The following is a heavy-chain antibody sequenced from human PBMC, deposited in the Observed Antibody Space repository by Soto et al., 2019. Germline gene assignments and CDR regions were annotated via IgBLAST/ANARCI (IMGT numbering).Heavy chain of an antibody. J-gene: IGHJ5*02. CDR1: GGSISSYY. CDR2: IYYSGIT. V-gene: IGHV4-59*01. Sequence: SETLSLTCTVSGGSISSYYWSWIRQPPGKGLVWIGYIYYSGITNYNPSLKSRVNISVDTSKNQFSLKLSSVTAADTAVYYCARDRAYCSGGSCQNWFDPWGQGTPVTVS. CDR3: ARDRAYCSGGSCQNWFDP. D-gene: IGHD2-15*01.